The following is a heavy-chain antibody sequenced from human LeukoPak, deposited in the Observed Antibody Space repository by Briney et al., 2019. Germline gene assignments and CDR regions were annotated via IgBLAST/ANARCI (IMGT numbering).Heavy chain of an antibody. CDR3: ASVLGVDTGMGGGDY. D-gene: IGHD5-18*01. V-gene: IGHV3-7*01. CDR2: IKQDGSEK. Sequence: GGSLRLSCAASGFTFSSYWMSWVRQAPGKGLEWVANIKQDGSEKYYVDSVKGRFTISRDNAKNSLYLQMNRLSAEDTAVYYCASVLGVDTGMGGGDYWGQGTLVTVSS. CDR1: GFTFSSYW. J-gene: IGHJ4*02.